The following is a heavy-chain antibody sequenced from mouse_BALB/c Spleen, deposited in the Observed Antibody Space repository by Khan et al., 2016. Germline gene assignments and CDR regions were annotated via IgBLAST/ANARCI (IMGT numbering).Heavy chain of an antibody. CDR3: ARGNSYYDYDY. V-gene: IGHV1-87*01. D-gene: IGHD2-4*01. J-gene: IGHJ2*01. CDR1: GYPFTRYW. Sequence: QVQLQQSGAELARPGASVKLSCKASGYPFTRYWMQWVKQRPGQGLEWIGAISPGDGDIRYTQKFKGKATLTADESSSTAYMQLSSLASEDSAVFYCARGNSYYDYDYWGQGTTLTVSS. CDR2: ISPGDGDI.